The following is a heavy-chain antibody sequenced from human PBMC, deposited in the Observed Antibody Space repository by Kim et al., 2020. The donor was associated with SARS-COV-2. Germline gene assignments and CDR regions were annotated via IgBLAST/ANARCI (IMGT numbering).Heavy chain of an antibody. D-gene: IGHD1-26*01. J-gene: IGHJ3*02. V-gene: IGHV4-59*12. CDR3: ATGSIVGATQAFDI. Sequence: TPPPKGQVTQSVDTSKNQFSLKLSAVTAADTAVYYCATGSIVGATQAFDIWGQGTMVTVSS.